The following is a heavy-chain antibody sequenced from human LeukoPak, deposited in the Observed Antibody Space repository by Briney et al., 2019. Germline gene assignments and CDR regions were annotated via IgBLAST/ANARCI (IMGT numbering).Heavy chain of an antibody. V-gene: IGHV1-69*06. J-gene: IGHJ4*02. CDR3: AREAPMATIWWGYFDY. D-gene: IGHD5-24*01. CDR1: GGTFSSYA. CDR2: IIPIFGTA. Sequence: SVRVSCKASGGTFSSYAISWVRQAPGQGLEWMGGIIPIFGTANYAQKFQGRVTITADKSTSTAYMELSSLRSEDTAVYYCAREAPMATIWWGYFDYWGQGTLVTVSS.